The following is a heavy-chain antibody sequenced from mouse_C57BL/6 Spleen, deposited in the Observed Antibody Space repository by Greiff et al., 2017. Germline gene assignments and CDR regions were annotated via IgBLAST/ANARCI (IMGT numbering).Heavy chain of an antibody. Sequence: QVQLQQPGAELVKPGASVKLSCKASGYTFTSYWMHWVKQRPGQGLEWIGMIHPNSGSTNYNEKFKSKATLTVDKSSSTAYMQLSRLTSEDSAVYYCSRSYDGDYGGYFEVWGTGTTVTVSS. CDR3: SRSYDGDYGGYFEV. D-gene: IGHD2-3*01. CDR1: GYTFTSYW. CDR2: IHPNSGST. J-gene: IGHJ1*03. V-gene: IGHV1-64*01.